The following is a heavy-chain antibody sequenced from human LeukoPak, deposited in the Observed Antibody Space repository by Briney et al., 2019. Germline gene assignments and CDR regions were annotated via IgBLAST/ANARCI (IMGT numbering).Heavy chain of an antibody. J-gene: IGHJ4*02. CDR3: ARRGRYLAY. D-gene: IGHD1-1*01. Sequence: GSLRLSCAASGFTFSSYGMHWVRQPPGKGLEWIGEINHSGSTNYNPSLKSRVTISVDTSKNQFSLKLSSVTAADTAVYYCARRGRYLAYWGQGTLVTVSS. CDR2: INHSGST. CDR1: GFTFSSYG. V-gene: IGHV4-34*01.